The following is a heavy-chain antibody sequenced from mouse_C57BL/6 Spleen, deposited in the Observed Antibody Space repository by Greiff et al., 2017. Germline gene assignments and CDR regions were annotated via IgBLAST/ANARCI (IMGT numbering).Heavy chain of an antibody. CDR2: IYPGSGST. CDR3: ARLHYDYDASFAMDV. J-gene: IGHJ4*01. D-gene: IGHD2-4*01. Sequence: QVQLQQPGAELVKPGASVTMSCKASGYTFTSYWITWVKQRPGQGLEWIGDIYPGSGSTNYNEKFKSKATLTVDTSSSTAYMQLSSLTSEDSAVYYCARLHYDYDASFAMDVWGKGTTVTVSS. CDR1: GYTFTSYW. V-gene: IGHV1-55*01.